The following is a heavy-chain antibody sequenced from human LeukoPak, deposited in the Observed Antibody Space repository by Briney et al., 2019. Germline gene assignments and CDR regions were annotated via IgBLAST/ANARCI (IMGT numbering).Heavy chain of an antibody. CDR1: GFTFSTYT. Sequence: GGSLRLSCAASGFTFSTYTMHWVRQAPGKGLEWVALISYDGSNTYYADSVKGRFTISRDNSKNTMYLQMNSLRAEDTAVYYCAELGITMIGGVWGKGTTVTISS. CDR3: AELGITMIGGV. V-gene: IGHV3-30*04. J-gene: IGHJ6*04. D-gene: IGHD3-10*02. CDR2: ISYDGSNT.